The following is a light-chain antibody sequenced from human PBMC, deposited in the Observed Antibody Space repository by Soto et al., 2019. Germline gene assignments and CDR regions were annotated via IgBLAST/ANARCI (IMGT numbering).Light chain of an antibody. V-gene: IGKV3-11*01. CDR3: HQRQYWPPIT. Sequence: VVLAQSPGTRCWSPGERATLSCRTSLSVSVYLDWYQQKPGQAPRLLISDASNRATGIPARFSGSGSGTDFTLTISSLEPEDFAVYYCHQRQYWPPITFGQGTRLEIK. J-gene: IGKJ5*01. CDR2: DAS. CDR1: LSVSVY.